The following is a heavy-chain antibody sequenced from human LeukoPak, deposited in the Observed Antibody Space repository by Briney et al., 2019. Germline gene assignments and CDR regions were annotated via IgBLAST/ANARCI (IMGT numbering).Heavy chain of an antibody. Sequence: GGSLRFSCEASGFTFSSYAMNWVRQAPGKGLEWVSTISGSGGHTYYADSVKGRFTISRDNSKNTLYLQMNSLRAEDTAVYYCAKPRADYDILTGYSYYFDYWGQGTLVTVSS. CDR2: ISGSGGHT. J-gene: IGHJ4*02. CDR3: AKPRADYDILTGYSYYFDY. V-gene: IGHV3-23*01. D-gene: IGHD3-9*01. CDR1: GFTFSSYA.